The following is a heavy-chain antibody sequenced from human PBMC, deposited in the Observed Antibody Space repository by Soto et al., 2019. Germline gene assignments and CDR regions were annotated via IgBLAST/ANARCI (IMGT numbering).Heavy chain of an antibody. CDR1: GFTFSDYY. J-gene: IGHJ4*02. CDR3: XXXXHRYSGDDYVDY. V-gene: IGHV3-11*05. CDR2: ISSSSSYT. D-gene: IGHD5-12*01. Sequence: QVQLVESGGGLVKPGGSLRLSCAASGFTFSDYYMSWIRQAPGKGLEWVSYISSSSSYTNYADSVKGRFTISRDNXXXXXXXXXXXXXXXXXXXXXXXXXXHRYSGDDYVDYWGQGTLVTVSS.